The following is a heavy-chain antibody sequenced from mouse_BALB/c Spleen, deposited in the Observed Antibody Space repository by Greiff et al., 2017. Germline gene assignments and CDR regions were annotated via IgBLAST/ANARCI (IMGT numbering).Heavy chain of an antibody. D-gene: IGHD2-1*01. Sequence: EVKLQESGGGLVQPGGSMKLSCVASGFTFSNYWMNWVRQSPEKGLEWVAEIRLKSNNYATHYAESVKGRFTISRDDSKSSVYLQMNNLRAEDTGIYYCGGNYFAYWGQGTLVTVSA. CDR2: IRLKSNNYAT. CDR1: GFTFSNYW. J-gene: IGHJ3*01. V-gene: IGHV6-6*02. CDR3: GGNYFAY.